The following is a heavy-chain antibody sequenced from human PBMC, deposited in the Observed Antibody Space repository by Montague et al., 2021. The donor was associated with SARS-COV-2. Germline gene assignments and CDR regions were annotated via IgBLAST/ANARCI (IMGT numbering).Heavy chain of an antibody. CDR2: IYYSGST. V-gene: IGHV4-31*03. CDR3: ATAEWGGWYFFDY. J-gene: IGHJ4*02. CDR1: GASISSGGYY. D-gene: IGHD6-19*01. Sequence: TLSLTCTVSGASISSGGYYWSWIRQHPGKGLEWIGYIYYSGSTYYNPSVESRVTISVDTSKNQFSLKLSSVTAADTAVYYCATAEWGGWYFFDYWGQGTLVTVSS.